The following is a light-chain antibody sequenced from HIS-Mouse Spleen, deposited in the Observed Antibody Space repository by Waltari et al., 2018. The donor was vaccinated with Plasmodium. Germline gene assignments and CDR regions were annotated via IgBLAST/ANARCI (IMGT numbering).Light chain of an antibody. CDR1: SSDVGSYNL. CDR3: CSYAGSSTFVV. CDR2: EGS. Sequence: QSALTQPASVSGSPGQSITISCTGTSSDVGSYNLVSWYQQHPGKAPKLMLYEGSKRQSGVSNRFSGSKSGNTASLTISGRQAEDEADYYCCSYAGSSTFVVFGGGTKLTVL. V-gene: IGLV2-23*03. J-gene: IGLJ2*01.